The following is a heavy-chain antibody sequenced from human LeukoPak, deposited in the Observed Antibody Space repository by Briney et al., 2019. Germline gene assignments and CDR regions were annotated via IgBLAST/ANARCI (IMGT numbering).Heavy chain of an antibody. Sequence: ASVKVSCKASGYTFTGYYMHWVRQAPGQGLEWMGWINPNSGGTNYAQKFQGRVTMTRDMSISTAYMELSRLRSDDTAVYYCASSSDVYSPVDYWGQGTLVTVSS. CDR2: INPNSGGT. CDR3: ASSSDVYSPVDY. CDR1: GYTFTGYY. V-gene: IGHV1-2*02. J-gene: IGHJ4*02. D-gene: IGHD2-15*01.